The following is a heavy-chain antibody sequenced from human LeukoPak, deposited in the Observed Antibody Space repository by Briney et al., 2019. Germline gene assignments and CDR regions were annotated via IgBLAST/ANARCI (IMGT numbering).Heavy chain of an antibody. D-gene: IGHD3-22*01. CDR1: GGSINSLDL. Sequence: PSETLSLTCTVSGGSINSLDLWSWVRQPPGKGLEWIGEMYLSGTTHSNPSVKSRVTISIDKSKNQFFLNLSSVAAADTAVYYCAGLVGRYSSGLYYYYFDYWGQGTLVTVSS. CDR3: AGLVGRYSSGLYYYYFDY. CDR2: MYLSGTT. J-gene: IGHJ4*02. V-gene: IGHV4-4*02.